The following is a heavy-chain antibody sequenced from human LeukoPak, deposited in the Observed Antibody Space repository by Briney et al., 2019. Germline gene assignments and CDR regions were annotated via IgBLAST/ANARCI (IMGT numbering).Heavy chain of an antibody. CDR3: ARGATISETGYFDF. J-gene: IGHJ4*03. CDR2: IDHRGDT. V-gene: IGHV4-34*01. CDR1: GGSFSRYY. D-gene: IGHD2-21*02. Sequence: PSEALSLTCAVYGGSFSRYYWSWIRQSPGKGLEWIAEIDHRGDTNYNPSVKSRVTISVDTSKNQFSLKVRSLSAADTAVYYCARGATISETGYFDFWGQGTPVTVSS.